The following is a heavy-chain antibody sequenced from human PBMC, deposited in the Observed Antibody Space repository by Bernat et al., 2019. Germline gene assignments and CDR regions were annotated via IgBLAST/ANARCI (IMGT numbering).Heavy chain of an antibody. D-gene: IGHD3-3*01. CDR2: ISYDGSNK. Sequence: QVQLVESGGGVVQPGRSLRLSCAASGFTFSSYAMHWVRQAPGKGLEWVAVISYDGSNKYYADSVKGRFTISRDNSKNTLYLQMNSLRAEDTAVYYCAKDALSITIFGVAPGVFNWFDPWGQGTLVTVSS. CDR1: GFTFSSYA. V-gene: IGHV3-30-3*01. CDR3: AKDALSITIFGVAPGVFNWFDP. J-gene: IGHJ5*02.